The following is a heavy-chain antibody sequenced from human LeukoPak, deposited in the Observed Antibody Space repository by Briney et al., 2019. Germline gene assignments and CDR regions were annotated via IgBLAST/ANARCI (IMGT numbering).Heavy chain of an antibody. CDR1: GYTFTNYG. V-gene: IGHV1-18*01. D-gene: IGHD1-26*01. J-gene: IGHJ4*02. Sequence: ASVKVSCKASGYTFTNYGISWVRQAPGQGLEWMGWISAYNGNTNYVEKFQGRVTMTTDTSTNTAYMEVRSLISDDTAVYYCARATSWELPDYWGQGTLVTVSS. CDR2: ISAYNGNT. CDR3: ARATSWELPDY.